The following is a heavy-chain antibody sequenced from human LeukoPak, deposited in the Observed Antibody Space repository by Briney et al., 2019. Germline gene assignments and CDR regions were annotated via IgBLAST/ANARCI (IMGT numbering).Heavy chain of an antibody. CDR2: ISTAGDT. CDR1: GFTFSSYV. V-gene: IGHV3-13*01. Sequence: GGSLRLSRAASGFTFSSYVMHWVRQATGKGLELVSSISTAGDTYYAGSVKGRFTISRENAKISLYLQMNSLRAGDTAVYYCARGSDWFDPWGQGTLVTVSS. CDR3: ARGSDWFDP. J-gene: IGHJ5*02.